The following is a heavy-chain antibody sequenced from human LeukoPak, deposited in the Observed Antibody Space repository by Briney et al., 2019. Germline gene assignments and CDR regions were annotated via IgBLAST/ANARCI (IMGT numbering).Heavy chain of an antibody. V-gene: IGHV3-64*04. Sequence: GGSLRHSCSDSGFTFSSFVMHWVRQAPGKGLEYVSAISSKGHSTYYADSVKGRFTISRDNAKNSLYLQMNSLRAEDTAVYYCARVSVYCFDYWGHGTLVTVSS. CDR3: ARVSVYCFDY. CDR2: ISSKGHST. J-gene: IGHJ4*01. CDR1: GFTFSSFV.